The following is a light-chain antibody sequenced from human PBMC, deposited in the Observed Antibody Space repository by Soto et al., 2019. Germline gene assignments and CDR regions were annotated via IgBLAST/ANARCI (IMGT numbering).Light chain of an antibody. V-gene: IGKV1-5*03. CDR3: QRYNSHLFF. CDR1: QDIGDW. Sequence: DDRLTQSPSTLSASWGDRGTISCRASQDIGDWLDWYQQKPGKAPKLMIHRVPRLKSGVTVRFSGSGSETEFTLTINGLQPDDFATYYCQRYNSHLFFFGPGTKVQSK. CDR2: RVP. J-gene: IGKJ3*01.